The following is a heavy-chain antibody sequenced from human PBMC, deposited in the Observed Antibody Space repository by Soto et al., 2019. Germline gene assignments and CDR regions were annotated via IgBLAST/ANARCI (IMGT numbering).Heavy chain of an antibody. CDR1: EYSFTGHY. J-gene: IGHJ5*02. CDR2: IDPKSGDT. CDR3: ASDYGKSGYDNCDP. D-gene: IGHD3-3*01. Sequence: ASVKVSCKAFEYSFTGHYLHWVRLAPGRGLEWMGWIDPKSGDTNYAKKFQDRVTMTSDTSVSTAYMDLHSLTSDDTAIYYCASDYGKSGYDNCDPWGEGTLVTVSS. V-gene: IGHV1-2*02.